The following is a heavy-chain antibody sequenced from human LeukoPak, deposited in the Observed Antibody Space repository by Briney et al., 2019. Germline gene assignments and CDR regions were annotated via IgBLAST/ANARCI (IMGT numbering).Heavy chain of an antibody. CDR3: AREANPIAEGTYNSLDP. Sequence: SETLSLTCTVSGGSIVNSDYFWSWIRQGPGKGLEWIGYIHFIGSTYYSPALRSRLTLSVDTSNNDLSLKLTSVTAAHTAGYYRAREANPIAEGTYNSLDPWGQGTLVTVSS. V-gene: IGHV4-31*03. D-gene: IGHD6-13*01. CDR1: GGSIVNSDYF. CDR2: IHFIGST. J-gene: IGHJ5*02.